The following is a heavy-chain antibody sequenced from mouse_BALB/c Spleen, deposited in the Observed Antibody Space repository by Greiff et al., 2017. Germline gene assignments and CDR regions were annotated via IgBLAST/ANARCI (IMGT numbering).Heavy chain of an antibody. Sequence: QVQLQQSGAELVRPGVSVKISCKGSGYTFTDYAMHWVKQSHAKSLEWIGVISTYYGDASYNQKFKGKATMTVDKSSSTAYMELARLTSEDSAIYYCARGNHYYAMDYWGQGTSVTVSS. J-gene: IGHJ4*01. CDR3: ARGNHYYAMDY. V-gene: IGHV1S137*01. CDR2: ISTYYGDA. CDR1: GYTFTDYA.